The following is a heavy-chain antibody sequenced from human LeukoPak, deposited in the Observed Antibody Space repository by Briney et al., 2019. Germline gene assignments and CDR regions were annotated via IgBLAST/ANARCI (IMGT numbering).Heavy chain of an antibody. V-gene: IGHV1-58*01. CDR2: IVVGSGNT. CDR1: GFTFTSSA. J-gene: IGHJ6*02. CDR3: AADQAEYCDGDCYNV. Sequence: SVKVSCKASGFTFTSSAVQWVRQAHGQRLEWIGWIVVGSGNTNYAQKFQERVTITRDMSTSTAYMELSSLRSEDTAVYYCAADQAEYCDGDCYNVWGQGTTVTVSS. D-gene: IGHD2-21*01.